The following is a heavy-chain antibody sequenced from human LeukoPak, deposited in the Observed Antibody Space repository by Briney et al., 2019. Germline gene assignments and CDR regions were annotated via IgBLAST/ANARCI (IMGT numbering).Heavy chain of an antibody. V-gene: IGHV3-30-3*01. Sequence: PGGSLRLSCAASGFTFSSYAMHWVRQAPGKGLEWVAVVSYDGSDKYYADSVKGRFTISRDNSKDTLYLQMNSLRAEDTAVYYCATTPRNLVNEGYYWGQGTLVTVSS. CDR2: VSYDGSDK. D-gene: IGHD2-21*01. CDR3: ATTPRNLVNEGYY. J-gene: IGHJ4*02. CDR1: GFTFSSYA.